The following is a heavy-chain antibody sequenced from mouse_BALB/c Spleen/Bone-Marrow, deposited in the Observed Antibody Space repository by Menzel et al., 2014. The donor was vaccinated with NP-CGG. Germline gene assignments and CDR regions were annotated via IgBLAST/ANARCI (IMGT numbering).Heavy chain of an antibody. J-gene: IGHJ2*01. CDR2: IYPGDGGT. CDR1: GYPFSSYW. V-gene: IGHV1-80*01. D-gene: IGHD2-10*02. Sequence: QVQLQQSGAELVRPRSSVKISCKASGYPFSSYWMSWVKQRPGQGLEWIGQIYPGDGGTNYNGKFKGNATLTADKSSSTAYMQLISLTSEDSAVYFCARKYGDYWGQGTTLTVSS. CDR3: ARKYGDY.